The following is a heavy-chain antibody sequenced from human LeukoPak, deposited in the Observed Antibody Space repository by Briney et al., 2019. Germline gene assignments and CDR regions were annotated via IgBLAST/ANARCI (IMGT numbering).Heavy chain of an antibody. CDR2: ISSSSSYI. CDR1: GFTFSSYS. CDR3: ARDTYSSGDPDY. J-gene: IGHJ4*02. D-gene: IGHD6-25*01. Sequence: SGGSLRLSCAASGFTFSSYSMNWVRQAPGKGLEWVSSISSSSSYIYYADSVKGRFTISRDNAKNSLYLQMNSLRAEGTAVYYCARDTYSSGDPDYWGQGTLVTVSS. V-gene: IGHV3-21*01.